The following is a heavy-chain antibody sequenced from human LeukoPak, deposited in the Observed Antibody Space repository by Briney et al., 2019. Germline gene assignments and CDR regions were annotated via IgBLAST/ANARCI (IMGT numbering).Heavy chain of an antibody. J-gene: IGHJ4*02. Sequence: GGSLRLSCAASGFSFSSYSMNWVRQAPGKGLEWVSYISHTGSTMSYADSVKGRFTISRDNARNSLYLQMNSLRAEDTAVYYCARDPVGAANFDYWGQGTLVTVSS. CDR2: ISHTGSTM. V-gene: IGHV3-48*04. CDR1: GFSFSSYS. CDR3: ARDPVGAANFDY. D-gene: IGHD2-15*01.